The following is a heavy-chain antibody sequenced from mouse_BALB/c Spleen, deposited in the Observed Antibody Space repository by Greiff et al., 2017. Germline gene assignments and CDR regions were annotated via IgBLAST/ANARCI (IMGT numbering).Heavy chain of an antibody. D-gene: IGHD2-1*01. CDR1: GYSITSDYA. J-gene: IGHJ3*01. V-gene: IGHV3-2*02. CDR3: ARDGNYVGYGFDY. Sequence: EVKLMESGPGLVKPSQSLSLTCTVTGYSITSDYAWYWLRQPPGNRLEWMGYISYSGSTYYNPPLKRRFFITRDTTKNQFLLLLNSMTTETAATYYCARDGNYVGYGFDYWGQGTLVTVSA. CDR2: ISYSGST.